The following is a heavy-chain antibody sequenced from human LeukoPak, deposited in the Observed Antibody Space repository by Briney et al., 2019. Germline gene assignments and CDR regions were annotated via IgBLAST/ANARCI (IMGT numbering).Heavy chain of an antibody. CDR2: ISSDGGKT. D-gene: IGHD5-18*01. V-gene: IGHV3-64*01. CDR1: GFTFSSYA. CDR3: ARSIRAGYGLFDS. J-gene: IGHJ4*02. Sequence: VGSLRLSCAASGFTFSSYAMYWVRQAPGKGLEYVSAISSDGGKTYYANSVKGRFTISRDNSKNTLYLQMGTLRVEDMALYHCARSIRAGYGLFDSWGQGTLVTVSS.